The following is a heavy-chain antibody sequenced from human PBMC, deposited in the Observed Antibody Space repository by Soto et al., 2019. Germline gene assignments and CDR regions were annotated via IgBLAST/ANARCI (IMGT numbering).Heavy chain of an antibody. D-gene: IGHD2-15*01. CDR1: GFTFRSYA. J-gene: IGHJ5*02. CDR2: INIDGSST. CDR3: ARGRGYCSGSSCYVDL. V-gene: IGHV3-74*01. Sequence: GGSLRLSCAAAGFTFRSYAMHWVRQAPGKGLVWVSRINIDGSSTSYADSVKGRFTISRDNAKNTLYLQMNSLRVEDTAVYYCARGRGYCSGSSCYVDLWGQGTLVTVS.